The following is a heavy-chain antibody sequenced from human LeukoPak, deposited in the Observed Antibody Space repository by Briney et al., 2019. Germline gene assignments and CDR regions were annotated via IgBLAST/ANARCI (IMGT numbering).Heavy chain of an antibody. V-gene: IGHV3-30*04. CDR2: ISFDGITK. CDR1: GFTFSSYA. Sequence: GGSLRLSCSASGFTFSSYAMNWVRQAPGKGLEWVADISFDGITKYYADSVKGRFTISRDNSKNTLYLQMNSLTPEDTAAYYCARVLAGTTDYWGQGTLVTVSS. D-gene: IGHD1-7*01. J-gene: IGHJ4*02. CDR3: ARVLAGTTDY.